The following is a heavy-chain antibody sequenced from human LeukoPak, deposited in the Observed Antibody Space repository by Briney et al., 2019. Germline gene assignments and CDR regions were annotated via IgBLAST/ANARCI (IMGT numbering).Heavy chain of an antibody. CDR1: GFTFSSYS. D-gene: IGHD6-13*01. CDR3: ARDGAAPGLYFDS. J-gene: IGHJ4*02. CDR2: IKQDGSEK. Sequence: GGFLRLSCAASGFTFSSYSMNWVRQAPGKGLEWVASIKQDGSEKYYVDSVKGRLTISRDNAKNSVYLQMNSLRAEDTAVYYCARDGAAPGLYFDSWGQGTLVTVSS. V-gene: IGHV3-7*01.